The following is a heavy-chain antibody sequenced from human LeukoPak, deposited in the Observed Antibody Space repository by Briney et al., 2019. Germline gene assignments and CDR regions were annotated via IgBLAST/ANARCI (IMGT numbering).Heavy chain of an antibody. CDR1: GYSISSGYY. CDR2: IYHSGST. Sequence: NPSETLSLTCTVSGYSISSGYYWGWIRQPPGKGLEWIGNIYHSGSTYYNPSLKSRVTISVDTSKNQFSLKLSSVTAADTAVYYCARHLIVGATKFDYWGQGTLVTVSS. D-gene: IGHD1-26*01. CDR3: ARHLIVGATKFDY. V-gene: IGHV4-38-2*02. J-gene: IGHJ4*02.